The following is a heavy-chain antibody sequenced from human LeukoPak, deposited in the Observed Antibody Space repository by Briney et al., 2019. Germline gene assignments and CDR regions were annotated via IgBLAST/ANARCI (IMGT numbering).Heavy chain of an antibody. J-gene: IGHJ3*02. Sequence: GGSLRLSCAASGFTFTTYSMNWVRQAPGKGLEWVSYISGSGTPISYADSVKGRFTVSRDNAKNSLLLQMNSLRDEDTAVYYCARVRDWAFDIWGQGTMVTVSS. CDR1: GFTFTTYS. CDR3: ARVRDWAFDI. D-gene: IGHD2-21*02. CDR2: ISGSGTPI. V-gene: IGHV3-48*02.